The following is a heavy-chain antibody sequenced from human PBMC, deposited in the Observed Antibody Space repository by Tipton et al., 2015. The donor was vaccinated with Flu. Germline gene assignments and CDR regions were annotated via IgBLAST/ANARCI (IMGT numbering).Heavy chain of an antibody. J-gene: IGHJ6*02. CDR3: ARMGFDWLLKGYYSMDV. D-gene: IGHD3-9*01. CDR2: ISNSGSTT. V-gene: IGHV3-48*03. CDR1: GFTLRSYE. Sequence: VQLVQSGGGLVHPGGSLRLSCTASGFTLRSYEFNWVRQAPGKGLEWVSYISNSGSTTYYADSVRGRFTISRDNAKNSLTLQMNSLRVEDTAVYYCARMGFDWLLKGYYSMDVWGHGTTVTVSS.